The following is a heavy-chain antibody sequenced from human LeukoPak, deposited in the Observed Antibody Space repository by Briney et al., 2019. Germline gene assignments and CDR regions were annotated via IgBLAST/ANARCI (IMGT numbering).Heavy chain of an antibody. CDR2: INYSGST. J-gene: IGHJ5*02. CDR1: GGSISGYY. D-gene: IGHD3-10*01. CDR3: ARHGHPYGRTDNYFDP. V-gene: IGHV4-59*08. Sequence: SETLSLTCTVSGGSISGYYWSWVRRPPGKGLEWIAYINYSGSTNYNPSLKSRVTISVDTSKDQFSLELTSVTAADSAVYYCARHGHPYGRTDNYFDPWGQGTLVTVSS.